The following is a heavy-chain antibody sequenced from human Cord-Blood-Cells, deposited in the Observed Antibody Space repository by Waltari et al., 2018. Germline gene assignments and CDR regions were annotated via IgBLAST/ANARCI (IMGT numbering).Heavy chain of an antibody. CDR3: ARAGTGDIVVVPAAIHYYYGMDV. CDR2: INHSGST. CDR1: GGSFSGYY. J-gene: IGHJ6*02. V-gene: IGHV4-34*01. Sequence: QVQLQQWGAGLLKPSETLSLTCAVYGGSFSGYYSSWIRQPPGNGLEWIGEINHSGSTNYNPSLKSRVTISVDTSKNQFSLKLSSVTAADTAVYYCARAGTGDIVVVPAAIHYYYGMDVWGQGTTVTVSS. D-gene: IGHD2-2*02.